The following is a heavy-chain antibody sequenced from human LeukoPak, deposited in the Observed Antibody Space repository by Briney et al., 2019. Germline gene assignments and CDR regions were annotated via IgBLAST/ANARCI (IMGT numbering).Heavy chain of an antibody. CDR1: GGTFSSYA. V-gene: IGHV1-69*13. J-gene: IGHJ3*02. Sequence: SVKVSCKASGGTFSSYAISWVRQAPGQGLEWMGGIIPIFGTANYAQKFQGRVTITADESTSTAYMELSSLRSEDTAVYYCARDARGAAAADDAFDIWGQGTMVTVSS. CDR3: ARDARGAAAADDAFDI. CDR2: IIPIFGTA. D-gene: IGHD6-13*01.